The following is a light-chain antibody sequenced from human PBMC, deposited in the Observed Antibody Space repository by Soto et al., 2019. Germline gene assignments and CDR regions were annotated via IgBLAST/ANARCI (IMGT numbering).Light chain of an antibody. CDR1: SSDVGGYNS. V-gene: IGLV2-8*01. CDR2: EVS. Sequence: QSALTQPRSASGSPGQSVTISCTGTSSDVGGYNSVSWCQQYPGKAPKRMIYEVSKRPSGVPDRFSGSKSVNTASLTVSGLEAEEEADYYCSSYAGTNKGVVLGGGTKLTVL. J-gene: IGLJ2*01. CDR3: SSYAGTNKGVV.